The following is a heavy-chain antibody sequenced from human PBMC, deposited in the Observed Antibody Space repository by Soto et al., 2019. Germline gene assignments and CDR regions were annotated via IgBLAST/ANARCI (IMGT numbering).Heavy chain of an antibody. D-gene: IGHD3-16*02. CDR1: GDTDTNYV. Sequence: QVQLVQSGAEVKNPGSSVKVSCKASGDTDTNYVISWVRQAPGQGLEWMGGIFPKFGTTYSAQKLQDRLTITEDESTSTVYMQLSSLRLDDTAVYYCEAEMTFGKLSVVWGQGTTVTGSS. CDR3: EAEMTFGKLSVV. J-gene: IGHJ6*02. V-gene: IGHV1-69*01. CDR2: IFPKFGTT.